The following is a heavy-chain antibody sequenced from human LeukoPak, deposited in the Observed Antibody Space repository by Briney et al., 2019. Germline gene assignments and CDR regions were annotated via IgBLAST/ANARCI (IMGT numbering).Heavy chain of an antibody. D-gene: IGHD6-13*01. CDR3: ARRVGYSSSWYVAGGWFDP. CDR1: GYSFTSYW. V-gene: IGHV5-51*01. J-gene: IGHJ5*02. Sequence: GESLKISCKGSGYSFTSYWIGWVRQMPGKGLEWMGIIYPGDSDTRYSPSFQGQVTISADKSISTAYLQWSSLKASDTAMYYCARRVGYSSSWYVAGGWFDPWGQGTLVTVSS. CDR2: IYPGDSDT.